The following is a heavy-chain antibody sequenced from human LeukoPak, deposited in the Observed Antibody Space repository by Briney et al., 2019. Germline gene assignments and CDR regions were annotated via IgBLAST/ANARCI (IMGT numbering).Heavy chain of an antibody. CDR1: GFTFGDYA. D-gene: IGHD4-17*01. CDR3: TRHMTTVTPYYFDY. J-gene: IGHJ4*02. CDR2: IRRKGYDRTT. Sequence: GRSLRLSCTPSGFTFGDYAMSWVRQAPGKGLEWVGFIRRKGYDRTTQYAASVKGRFTISRDDPKSIAYLQMNSLKTEDTAVYYCTRHMTTVTPYYFDYWGQGTLVTVSS. V-gene: IGHV3-49*04.